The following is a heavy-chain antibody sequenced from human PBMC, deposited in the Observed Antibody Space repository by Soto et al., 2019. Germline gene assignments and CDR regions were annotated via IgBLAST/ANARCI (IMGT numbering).Heavy chain of an antibody. CDR3: SSLAYDTKGYYRFDP. J-gene: IGHJ5*01. CDR2: INHSGRV. V-gene: IGHV4-34*01. D-gene: IGHD3-22*01. CDR1: GGSFSGHS. Sequence: PSETLSLTCAVYGGSFSGHSWTWIRQSPGKGLEWIGDINHSGRVNYSPSLKSRVTISLDTSKNQFSLTLSAVTAADTAMYYCSSLAYDTKGYYRFDPWGQGTLVTVSS.